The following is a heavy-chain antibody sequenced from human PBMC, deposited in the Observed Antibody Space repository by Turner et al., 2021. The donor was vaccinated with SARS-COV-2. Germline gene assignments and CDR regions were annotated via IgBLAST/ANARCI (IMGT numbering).Heavy chain of an antibody. D-gene: IGHD6-13*01. V-gene: IGHV3-30-3*01. CDR1: GFTFRSYA. J-gene: IGHJ6*02. CDR2: VSYDGSSK. Sequence: QVQLVESGGGVVQPGGSLRLSCAASGFTFRSYAMHWVRQAPGKGLEGVAVVSYDGSSKRFADSVKGRCNISRDNSKNTLDMELNSLRVEDTAVYYCARTYSSTPMDVWGQGTTVTVSS. CDR3: ARTYSSTPMDV.